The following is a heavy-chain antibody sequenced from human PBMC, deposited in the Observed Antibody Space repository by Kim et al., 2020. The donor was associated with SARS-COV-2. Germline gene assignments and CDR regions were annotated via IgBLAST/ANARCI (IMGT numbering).Heavy chain of an antibody. CDR1: GFTFSNAW. CDR3: TTDIMPYYGMDV. Sequence: GGSLRLSCAGSGFTFSNAWMNWVRQAPGKGLEWVGRIKSKTDGDTTDYAAPVKSRFTISRDDSKNTLYLQMNSLKTEDTAVYYCTTDIMPYYGMDVWGQGTTVTVSS. D-gene: IGHD3-16*01. CDR2: IKSKTDGDTT. J-gene: IGHJ6*02. V-gene: IGHV3-15*01.